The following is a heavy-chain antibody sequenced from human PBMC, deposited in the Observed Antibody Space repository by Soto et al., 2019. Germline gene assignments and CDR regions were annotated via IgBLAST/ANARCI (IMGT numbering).Heavy chain of an antibody. CDR1: GGSFSTLG. J-gene: IGHJ4*02. CDR3: ATAHNSGWYFFDY. Sequence: SVKVSCKASGGSFSTLGINWVRQAPGQGLEWMGGIIPLFGKARYAETSQGRVTITADTSTGTAYMEASSLRSDDTAVFYCATAHNSGWYFFDYWGPGTLVTVSS. V-gene: IGHV1-69*06. D-gene: IGHD6-19*01. CDR2: IIPLFGKA.